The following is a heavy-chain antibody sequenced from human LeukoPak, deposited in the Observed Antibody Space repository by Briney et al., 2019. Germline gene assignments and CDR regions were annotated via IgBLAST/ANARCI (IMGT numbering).Heavy chain of an antibody. CDR2: FYHSGST. CDR1: AVSISSGGYA. J-gene: IGHJ4*02. CDR3: ARVDNNGGNTLYFDY. D-gene: IGHD4-23*01. V-gene: IGHV4-30-2*01. Sequence: SETLSLTCAVSAVSISSGGYAWHWPRQPPGRGLEWIAYFYHSGSTHYNPSLKSRVTISVDRSKNQFSLKLSSVTAADTAVYYCARVDNNGGNTLYFDYWGQGTLVTVSS.